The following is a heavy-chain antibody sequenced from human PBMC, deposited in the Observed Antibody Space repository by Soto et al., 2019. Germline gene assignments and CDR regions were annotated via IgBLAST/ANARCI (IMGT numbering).Heavy chain of an antibody. J-gene: IGHJ6*02. D-gene: IGHD3-3*01. Sequence: ASVKVSCKASGFTFTSSAVQWVRQARGQRLEWIGWIVVGSGNTNYAQKFQERVTITRDMSTSTAYMELSSLRSEDTAVYYCAADHRITIFGVVPPYGMDVWGQGTTVTVSS. CDR3: AADHRITIFGVVPPYGMDV. CDR1: GFTFTSSA. CDR2: IVVGSGNT. V-gene: IGHV1-58*01.